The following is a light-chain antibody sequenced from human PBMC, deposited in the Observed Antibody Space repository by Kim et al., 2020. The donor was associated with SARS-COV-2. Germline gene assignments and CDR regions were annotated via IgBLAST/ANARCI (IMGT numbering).Light chain of an antibody. CDR2: LGF. V-gene: IGKV2-28*01. J-gene: IGKJ3*01. CDR3: MQALHSPFS. CDR1: QSLVDSDGYIS. Sequence: DAVLTQSPLSLSVIPGEPASISCRSSQSLVDSDGYISLDWYLHKPGRSPQVLIYLGFNRASGVPDRFSGSGSGTDFTLKISRVEAEDVGVYYCMQALHSPFSFGPGTKVDIK.